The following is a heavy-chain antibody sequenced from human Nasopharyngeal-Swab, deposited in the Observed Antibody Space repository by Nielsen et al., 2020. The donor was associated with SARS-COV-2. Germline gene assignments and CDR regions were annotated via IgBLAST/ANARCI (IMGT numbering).Heavy chain of an antibody. CDR3: ARGPGFGGSIAAH. D-gene: IGHD6-6*01. V-gene: IGHV3-11*04. Sequence: GESLKISCAASGFTFSDYYMSWIRQAPGKGLEWVSYISSSGSTIYYADSVKGRFTISRDNAKNSLYLQMNSLRAEDTAVYYCARGPGFGGSIAAHWGQGTMVTVSS. J-gene: IGHJ3*01. CDR2: ISSSGSTI. CDR1: GFTFSDYY.